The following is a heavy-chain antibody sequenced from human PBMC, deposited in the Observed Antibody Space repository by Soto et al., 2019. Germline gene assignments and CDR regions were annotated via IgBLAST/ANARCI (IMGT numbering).Heavy chain of an antibody. CDR3: AREYGDGYNSLASAGY. Sequence: ASVKVSCKASGGTFSSYAISWVRQAPGQGLEWMGGIIPIFGTANYAQKFQGRVTITADESTSTAYMELSSLRSEDTAVYYCAREYGDGYNSLASAGYWGQGTLVTVSS. D-gene: IGHD5-12*01. J-gene: IGHJ4*02. CDR2: IIPIFGTA. V-gene: IGHV1-69*13. CDR1: GGTFSSYA.